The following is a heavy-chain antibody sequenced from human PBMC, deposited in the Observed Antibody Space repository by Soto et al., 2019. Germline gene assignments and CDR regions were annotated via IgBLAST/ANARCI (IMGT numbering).Heavy chain of an antibody. V-gene: IGHV1-8*02. Sequence: QVQLVQSGAEVKEPGASVRVSCKASGYTFINYDISWVRQATGQGLEWMGWMNPGSGKTGYANNFQGRVTMTRDASTSKAHLELSSLTSEATDVYYCARMASFGTLNWFDPWGQGTLVTVSS. J-gene: IGHJ5*02. CDR2: MNPGSGKT. CDR3: ARMASFGTLNWFDP. D-gene: IGHD3-16*01. CDR1: GYTFINYD.